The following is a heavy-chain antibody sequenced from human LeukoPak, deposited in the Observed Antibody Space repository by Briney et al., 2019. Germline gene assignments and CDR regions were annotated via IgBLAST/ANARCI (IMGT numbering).Heavy chain of an antibody. CDR3: ARGMGTFDY. J-gene: IGHJ4*02. Sequence: PGGSLRLSCAASGFTFSSYGMHWVRQAPGKGLEWVAVISYDGSNKYYADSVKGRFTISRDNSKNTLYLQMNSLRAEDTAVYYCARGMGTFDYWGQGTLVTVSS. V-gene: IGHV3-30*19. D-gene: IGHD5-24*01. CDR2: ISYDGSNK. CDR1: GFTFSSYG.